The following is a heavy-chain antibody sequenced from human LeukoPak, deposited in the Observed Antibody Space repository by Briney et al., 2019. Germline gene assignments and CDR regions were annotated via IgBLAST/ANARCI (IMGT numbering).Heavy chain of an antibody. J-gene: IGHJ4*02. CDR2: TNHSGST. Sequence: PSETLSLTGAGYGGSFSGYYWNWIRQRPGNGLEGMGETNHSGSTNDNQSLKSRVTISVDTSKNQFSLQLSSVTAADTAVYYCARGSEEMTTVTEHPKSCYFDYWGQGNPVTVSS. V-gene: IGHV4-34*01. CDR3: ARGSEEMTTVTEHPKSCYFDY. D-gene: IGHD4-17*01. CDR1: GGSFSGYY.